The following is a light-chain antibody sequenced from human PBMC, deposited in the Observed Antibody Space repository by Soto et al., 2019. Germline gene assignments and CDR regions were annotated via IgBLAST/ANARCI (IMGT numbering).Light chain of an antibody. V-gene: IGLV2-8*01. J-gene: IGLJ2*01. CDR1: SSDVGGYNY. Sequence: QSAPTQPPSASGSLGQSVPISCTGTSSDVGGYNYVSWHQQHPGKAPKVMIYEVTKRPPGVPDRFSGSKSGNTASLTVSGLQVEDEADYYCSSFAGGGNPVLLGGGTKLTVL. CDR3: SSFAGGGNPVL. CDR2: EVT.